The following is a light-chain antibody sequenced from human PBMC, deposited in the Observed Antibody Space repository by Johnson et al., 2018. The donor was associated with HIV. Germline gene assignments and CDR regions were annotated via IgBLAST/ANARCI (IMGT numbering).Light chain of an antibody. Sequence: QSVLTQPPSVSAAPGQKVTISCSGSSSNIGNNYVSWYQQLPGTAPRLLIYENSNRPSGIPDRFSGSKSGTSATLAITGLQTGDEADYYCGTWDRRLNAGGGFGTGNKVTVL. V-gene: IGLV1-51*02. CDR1: SSNIGNNY. J-gene: IGLJ1*01. CDR2: ENS. CDR3: GTWDRRLNAGGG.